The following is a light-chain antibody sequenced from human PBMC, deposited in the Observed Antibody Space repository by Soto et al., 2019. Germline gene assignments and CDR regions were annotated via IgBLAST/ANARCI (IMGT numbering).Light chain of an antibody. CDR2: GAS. V-gene: IGKV3-20*01. CDR3: QQSFSTPPT. Sequence: EIVLAQSPGTLSLSPGERATLSGRASQSVSRNFLAWYQQKPGQAPWLLIYGASNRAGGVPSRFSGSGSGTDFTLTISSLQPEDFASYYCQQSFSTPPTFGQGTKVDIK. CDR1: QSVSRNF. J-gene: IGKJ1*01.